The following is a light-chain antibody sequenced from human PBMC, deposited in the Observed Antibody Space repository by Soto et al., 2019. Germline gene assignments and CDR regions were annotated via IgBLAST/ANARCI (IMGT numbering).Light chain of an antibody. CDR3: QQYNNYRA. CDR1: QSVSSN. J-gene: IGKJ2*01. V-gene: IGKV3-15*01. Sequence: EIVMTQSPSTLSVSPGERATLSCRASQSVSSNLAWYQQKPGQAPRLLIYGASTRATGIPARFSGSGSGTEFTLTISSLQAEDVAVYYCQQYNNYRAFGQGTKLEIK. CDR2: GAS.